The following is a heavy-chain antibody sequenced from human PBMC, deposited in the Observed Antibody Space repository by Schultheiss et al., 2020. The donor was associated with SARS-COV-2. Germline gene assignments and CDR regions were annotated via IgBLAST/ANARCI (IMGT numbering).Heavy chain of an antibody. J-gene: IGHJ6*02. Sequence: SQTLSLTCTVSGGSVSSGSYYWSWIRQPPGKGLEWIGYIYYSGSTNYNPSLKSRVTISVDTSKNQFSLKLSSVTAADTAVYYCARAIYYYDSSGYYYGYYYYGMDVWGQGTTVTVSS. V-gene: IGHV4-61*01. CDR3: ARAIYYYDSSGYYYGYYYYGMDV. CDR2: IYYSGST. CDR1: GGSVSSGSYY. D-gene: IGHD3-22*01.